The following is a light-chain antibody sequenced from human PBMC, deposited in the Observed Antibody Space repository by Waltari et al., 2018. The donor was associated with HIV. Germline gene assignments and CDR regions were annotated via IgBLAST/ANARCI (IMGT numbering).Light chain of an antibody. CDR1: QGISSY. Sequence: DIQLTQSPSFLSASVGDRVPITCRASQGISSYLASYQQKPGKAPKLLIYAASTLQSGVPSRFSGSGSGTEFTLTISSLQPEDFATYYCQQHNSYPVTFGQGTRLEIK. CDR3: QQHNSYPVT. V-gene: IGKV1-9*01. CDR2: AAS. J-gene: IGKJ5*01.